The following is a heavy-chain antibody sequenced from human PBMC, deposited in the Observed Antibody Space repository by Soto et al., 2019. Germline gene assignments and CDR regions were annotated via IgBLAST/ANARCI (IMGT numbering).Heavy chain of an antibody. CDR1: GFTFSSYG. CDR2: ISYDGSNK. V-gene: IGHV3-30*18. Sequence: GGSLRLSCAASGFTFSSYGMHWVRQAPGKGLEWVAVISYDGSNKYYADSVKGRFTISRDNSKNTLYLQMNSLRAEDTAVYYCAKGGYYAPEYYFDYWGQGTLVTVSS. D-gene: IGHD5-18*01. J-gene: IGHJ4*02. CDR3: AKGGYYAPEYYFDY.